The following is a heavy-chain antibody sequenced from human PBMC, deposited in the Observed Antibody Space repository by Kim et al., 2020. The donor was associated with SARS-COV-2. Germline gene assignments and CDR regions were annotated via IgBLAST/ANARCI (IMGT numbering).Heavy chain of an antibody. CDR2: SGSTGNT. V-gene: IGHV3-23*01. CDR3: AKVTTPGTTRSFDY. J-gene: IGHJ4*02. D-gene: IGHD1-1*01. CDR1: GFTFSSFS. Sequence: GGSLRLSCAGSGFTFSSFSMTWVRQAPGKGLEWVSASGSTGNTHYADSVKGRFTISRDISKNTLFLQMKSLRAEDTAVYYCAKVTTPGTTRSFDYWGQGTLVTVSS.